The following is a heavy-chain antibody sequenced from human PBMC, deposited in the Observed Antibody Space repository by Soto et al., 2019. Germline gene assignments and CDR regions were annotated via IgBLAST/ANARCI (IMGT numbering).Heavy chain of an antibody. D-gene: IGHD2-2*01. CDR2: IYYSGTT. J-gene: IGHJ3*02. Sequence: QVQLQESGPGLAKPSETLSLTCTVSGGSISSYYWSWIRQPPGKGLEWIGYIYYSGTTNYNPSLKSRVTISIDTSKNQFSLKLSSVAAADTAVYYCARQARRSSRIVVLPSAFDIWGQGTMVTVSS. V-gene: IGHV4-59*08. CDR1: GGSISSYY. CDR3: ARQARRSSRIVVLPSAFDI.